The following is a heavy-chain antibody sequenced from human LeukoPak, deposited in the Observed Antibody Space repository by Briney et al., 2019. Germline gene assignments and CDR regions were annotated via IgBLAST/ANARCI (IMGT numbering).Heavy chain of an antibody. Sequence: GESLKISCEDSGFTVSSNYMSWVRQAPGKGLEWVSVIYSVGTTYYADSVKGRFTISRDTSKNTVFLQMNSLRAEDTAVYYCARLESTEGTLYWGQGTLVTVSS. CDR2: IYSVGTT. CDR3: ARLESTEGTLY. CDR1: GFTVSSNY. J-gene: IGHJ4*02. V-gene: IGHV3-66*02. D-gene: IGHD5/OR15-5a*01.